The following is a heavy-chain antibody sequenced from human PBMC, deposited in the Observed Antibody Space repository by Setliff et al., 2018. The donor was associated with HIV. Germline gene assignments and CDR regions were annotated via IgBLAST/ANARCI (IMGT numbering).Heavy chain of an antibody. V-gene: IGHV4-39*01. CDR3: ARQGLTMNRGVPAPILYYFDY. CDR1: GGSIVSSSYY. Sequence: PSETLSLTCTVSGGSIVSSSYYWGWIRQPPGKGLEWIGTMYYRGTTYNNPSLKSRVTFSADTSKNQFSLTLNSVTATDTAVYYCARQGLTMNRGVPAPILYYFDYWGPGILVTVSS. CDR2: MYYRGTT. D-gene: IGHD3-10*01. J-gene: IGHJ4*02.